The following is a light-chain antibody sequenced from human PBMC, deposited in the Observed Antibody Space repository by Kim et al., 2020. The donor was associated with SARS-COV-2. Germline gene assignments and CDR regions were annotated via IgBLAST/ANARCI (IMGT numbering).Light chain of an antibody. CDR3: CSYAGGYSHVL. Sequence: QSALTQPRSVSGSPGQSVTISCTGTSSDVGAYNYVSWYQQHPDKAPKLMIYDVNDRPSGVPDRFSGSKSVNTASLTISGLQAEDEAAYYCCSYAGGYSHVLFGGGTQLTVL. J-gene: IGLJ2*01. CDR1: SSDVGAYNY. CDR2: DVN. V-gene: IGLV2-11*01.